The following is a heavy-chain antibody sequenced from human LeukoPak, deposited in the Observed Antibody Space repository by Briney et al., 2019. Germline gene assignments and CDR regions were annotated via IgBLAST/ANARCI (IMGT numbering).Heavy chain of an antibody. Sequence: GGSLRLSCAASGFTFCNAWMSWVRQAPGKGLEWIGHIKSNTAGGTTDYAAPVKGRFTISRDDSKNTLFLQMDSLKTEDTAVYYCSTEYYGSANFNYWGQGTLVTVSS. CDR3: STEYYGSANFNY. D-gene: IGHD3-10*01. V-gene: IGHV3-15*01. J-gene: IGHJ4*02. CDR1: GFTFCNAW. CDR2: IKSNTAGGTT.